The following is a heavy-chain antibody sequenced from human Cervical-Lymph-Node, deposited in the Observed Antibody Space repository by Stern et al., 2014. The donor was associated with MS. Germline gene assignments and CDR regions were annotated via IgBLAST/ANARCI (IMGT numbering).Heavy chain of an antibody. Sequence: QVQLVQSGAEVKKPGASVKVSCKASGYTFTSYEINWVRQATGHGLEWMGWMNHNSGNTCYAQNFQGRVTMTRNTSISTAYMELSSLRSEDTAVYYCARCRPGELFPDYWGQGTLVTVSS. J-gene: IGHJ4*02. V-gene: IGHV1-8*01. CDR1: GYTFTSYE. CDR3: ARCRPGELFPDY. D-gene: IGHD3-10*01. CDR2: MNHNSGNT.